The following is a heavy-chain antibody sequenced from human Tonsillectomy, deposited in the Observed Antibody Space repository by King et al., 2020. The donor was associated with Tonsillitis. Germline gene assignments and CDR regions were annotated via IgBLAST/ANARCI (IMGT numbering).Heavy chain of an antibody. CDR1: GFTFSSYA. V-gene: IGHV3-23*04. Sequence: VQLVESGGGLVQPGGSLRLSCAASGFTFSSYAMSWVRQAPGKGLEWVSAISGSGGSTYYADSVKGRFTISRDNSKNTLYLQMNSLRAEDTAVYYCSKDPDSSGLYPGANWFDPWGQGTLVTVSS. D-gene: IGHD6-19*01. J-gene: IGHJ5*02. CDR3: SKDPDSSGLYPGANWFDP. CDR2: ISGSGGST.